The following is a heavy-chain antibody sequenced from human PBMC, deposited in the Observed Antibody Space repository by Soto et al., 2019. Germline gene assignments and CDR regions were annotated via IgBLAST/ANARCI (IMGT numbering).Heavy chain of an antibody. CDR2: IYSGGST. D-gene: IGHD6-6*01. V-gene: IGHV3-66*01. CDR3: ARGRIAARDAFDI. CDR1: GFTVSSSY. Sequence: GGSLRLSCAASGFTVSSSYMSWVRQAPGKGLDWVSVIYSGGSTYYADSVKGRFTISRDSSKYTLYLQMNSLRAEDTAVYYCARGRIAARDAFDIWGQGTMVTVSS. J-gene: IGHJ3*02.